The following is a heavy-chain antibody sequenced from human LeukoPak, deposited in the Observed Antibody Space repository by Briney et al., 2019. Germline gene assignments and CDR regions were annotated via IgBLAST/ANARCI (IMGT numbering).Heavy chain of an antibody. J-gene: IGHJ5*02. Sequence: QTGGSLRLSCAASGFTFSSYAMHWVRQAPGKGLEWVAVISYDGSNKYYADSVKGRFTISRDNSKNTLYLQMNSLRAEDTAVYYCAGGDNWLDPWGQGTLVTVSS. CDR1: GFTFSSYA. CDR2: ISYDGSNK. V-gene: IGHV3-30-3*01. CDR3: AGGDNWLDP. D-gene: IGHD3-10*01.